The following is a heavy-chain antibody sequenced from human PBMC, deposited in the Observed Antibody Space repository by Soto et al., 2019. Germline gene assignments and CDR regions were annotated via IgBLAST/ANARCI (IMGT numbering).Heavy chain of an antibody. D-gene: IGHD3-10*01. CDR1: GFPFSNAW. Sequence: PGGSLRLSCAASGFPFSNAWINWVRQTPGTGLQWVGRVKSKTDGGSADYAAPVKGRFAVSRDDSKNIVYLQMNSVKIEDTGVYYCTTDSRTTMPEVRFDYWGHGTLVTVS. J-gene: IGHJ4*03. V-gene: IGHV3-15*07. CDR2: VKSKTDGGSA. CDR3: TTDSRTTMPEVRFDY.